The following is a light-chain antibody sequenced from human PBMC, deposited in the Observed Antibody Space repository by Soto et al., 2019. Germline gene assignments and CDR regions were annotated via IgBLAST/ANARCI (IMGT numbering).Light chain of an antibody. Sequence: DIQMTQSPSSLSASVGDRVTITCRAGQSISSFLNWYQQKPGKAPKLLIYAASTLQSGVPSRFSGSGSGTDFTLTITSLQPEDIATYHCQQSYGTPLTFGQGTKVEIK. V-gene: IGKV1-39*01. CDR3: QQSYGTPLT. J-gene: IGKJ1*01. CDR1: QSISSF. CDR2: AAS.